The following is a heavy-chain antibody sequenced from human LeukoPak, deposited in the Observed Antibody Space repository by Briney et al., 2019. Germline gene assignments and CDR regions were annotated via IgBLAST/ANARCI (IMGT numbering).Heavy chain of an antibody. J-gene: IGHJ6*03. CDR1: GYTFTSYG. CDR2: ISAYNGNT. Sequence: ASVKVSCKASGYTFTSYGISWVRQAPGQGLEWMGWISAYNGNTNYAQKLQGRVTMTTDTSTSTAYMELRSLRSDDTAVYYCAREDSSSWYMGYYYYYMDVWGKGTTVTVSS. CDR3: AREDSSSWYMGYYYYYMDV. V-gene: IGHV1-18*01. D-gene: IGHD6-13*01.